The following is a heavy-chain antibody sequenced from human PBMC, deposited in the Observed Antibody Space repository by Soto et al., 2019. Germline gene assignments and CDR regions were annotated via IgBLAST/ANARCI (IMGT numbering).Heavy chain of an antibody. V-gene: IGHV3-23*01. CDR2: ISGSGTTA. CDR1: GFVFSSYA. J-gene: IGHJ3*02. CDR3: AKTTDGWFSAFEI. Sequence: GGSLRLSCAASGFVFSSYAMSWVRQAPGKGLEWVSAISGSGTTAYYADSVKGRFIFARDNPKNTMYLQMNSLRAEDTAVYFCAKTTDGWFSAFEIWGQGTVVTVSS. D-gene: IGHD6-19*01.